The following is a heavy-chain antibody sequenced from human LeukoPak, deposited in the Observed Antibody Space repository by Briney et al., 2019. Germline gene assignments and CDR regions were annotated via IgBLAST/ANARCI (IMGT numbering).Heavy chain of an antibody. CDR2: INHSGST. Sequence: PSETLSLTCAVYGGSFSGYYWSWIRQPPGKGLEWIGEINHSGSTNYNPSLESRVTISVDTSKNQFSLKLSSVTAADTAVYYCARARGYYDRDLDYWGQGTLVTVSS. J-gene: IGHJ4*02. V-gene: IGHV4-34*01. CDR1: GGSFSGYY. D-gene: IGHD3-22*01. CDR3: ARARGYYDRDLDY.